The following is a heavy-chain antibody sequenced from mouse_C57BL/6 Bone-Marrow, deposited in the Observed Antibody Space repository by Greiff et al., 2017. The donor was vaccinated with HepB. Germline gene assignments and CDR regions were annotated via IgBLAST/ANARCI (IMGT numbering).Heavy chain of an antibody. D-gene: IGHD1-1*01. CDR1: GYTFTSYT. Sequence: QVQLQQSGAELARPGASVKMSCKASGYTFTSYTMHWVKQRPGQGLEWIGYINPSSGYTKYNQKFKDKATLTADKSSSTAYMQLSSLTSEDSAVYDCARFYYYGSGPGCAYWGQGTRVTVSA. V-gene: IGHV1-4*01. CDR3: ARFYYYGSGPGCAY. CDR2: INPSSGYT. J-gene: IGHJ3*01.